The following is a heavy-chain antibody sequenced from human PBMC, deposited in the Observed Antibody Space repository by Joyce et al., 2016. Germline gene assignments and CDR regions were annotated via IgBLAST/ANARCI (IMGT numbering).Heavy chain of an antibody. V-gene: IGHV3-15*01. D-gene: IGHD2-2*01. CDR3: VTGLCIGTACHWDDAFDV. Sequence: EVQLVESGGGLVKPGGSLRLSCAASGFSFRNAWVTGVRQAPGKGLAWSGRVKSKSQGGTTDYAAPVKGRFTISRDDSRDTAYLQMNSLKSEDTGVYFCVTGLCIGTACHWDDAFDVWGQGTMVTVSS. CDR2: VKSKSQGGTT. CDR1: GFSFRNAW. J-gene: IGHJ3*01.